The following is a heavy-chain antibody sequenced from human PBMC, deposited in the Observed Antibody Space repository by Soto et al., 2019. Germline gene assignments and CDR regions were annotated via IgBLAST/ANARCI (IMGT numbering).Heavy chain of an antibody. J-gene: IGHJ6*02. V-gene: IGHV4-30-4*01. CDR1: GDSISSGNKY. Sequence: ASETLSLTCTVSGDSISSGNKYWSWIRQPPVKGLEWIGYIFSSGTTYYNPSLKSRLTMSLDASQNQFSLKLNSLTDADTAVYFCARVPSPFDYYYAMDVWGQGTTVSVSS. CDR2: IFSSGTT. D-gene: IGHD3-16*01. CDR3: ARVPSPFDYYYAMDV.